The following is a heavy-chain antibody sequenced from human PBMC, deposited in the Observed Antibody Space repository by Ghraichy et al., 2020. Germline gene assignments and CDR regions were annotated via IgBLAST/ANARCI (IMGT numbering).Heavy chain of an antibody. D-gene: IGHD4-17*01. J-gene: IGHJ4*02. Sequence: GESLNISCAASGFTFSIYGMSWVRQAPGKGLAWVSSISGGAFGANYADSVKGRFTISRDNSKNTLYLQMNSLRAEDTAIYYCARARGTTVTTYYFDYWGQGTLVTVSS. V-gene: IGHV3-23*01. CDR3: ARARGTTVTTYYFDY. CDR2: ISGGAFGA. CDR1: GFTFSIYG.